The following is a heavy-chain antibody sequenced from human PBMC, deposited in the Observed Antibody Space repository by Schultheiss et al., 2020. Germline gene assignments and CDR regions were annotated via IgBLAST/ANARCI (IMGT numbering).Heavy chain of an antibody. Sequence: SETLSLTCTVSGGSISSSSYYWSWIRQPPGKGLEWIGYIYYSGSTNYNPSLKSRVTISVDTSKNQFSLKLSSVTAADTAVYYCARDRFELGYWGQGTLVTVSS. J-gene: IGHJ4*02. CDR2: IYYSGST. D-gene: IGHD1-26*01. V-gene: IGHV4-61*01. CDR1: GGSISSSSYY. CDR3: ARDRFELGY.